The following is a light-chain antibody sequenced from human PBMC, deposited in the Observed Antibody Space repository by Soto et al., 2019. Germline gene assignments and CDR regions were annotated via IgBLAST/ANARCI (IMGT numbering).Light chain of an antibody. Sequence: DIQLTQSPSFLSASVGDRVTITCRASQGISSFLAWYQQKPGKAPKLLIYAASTLQSGVPSRFSGSGSGTEFTLTVSSLQPEDFATCFCQQLNSYPLTFGGGTKVEI. CDR1: QGISSF. J-gene: IGKJ4*01. CDR2: AAS. V-gene: IGKV1-9*01. CDR3: QQLNSYPLT.